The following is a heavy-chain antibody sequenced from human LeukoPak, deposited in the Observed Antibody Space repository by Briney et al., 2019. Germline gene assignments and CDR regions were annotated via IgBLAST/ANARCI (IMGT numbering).Heavy chain of an antibody. D-gene: IGHD3-22*01. CDR3: ARGPYRYYYDSSGYFYFFDY. CDR1: GGSFSGYY. Sequence: SETPSLTFAVYGGSFSGYYWSWIRQPPRKGLEWIGEINHNGSTNYNPSLKSRVTISVDTSKNQFSLKLSSVTAADTAVYYCARGPYRYYYDSSGYFYFFDYWGQGTLVTVSS. V-gene: IGHV4-34*01. J-gene: IGHJ4*02. CDR2: INHNGST.